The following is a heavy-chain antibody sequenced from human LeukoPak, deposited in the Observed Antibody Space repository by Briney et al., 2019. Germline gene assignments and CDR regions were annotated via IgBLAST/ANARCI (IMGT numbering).Heavy chain of an antibody. V-gene: IGHV4-4*09. CDR3: ARISAAGTWGAWFDP. J-gene: IGHJ5*02. CDR2: IYTSGST. D-gene: IGHD6-13*01. CDR1: GGSISSYY. Sequence: PSETLSLTCTVSGGSISSYYWSWIRQPPGKGLEWIGYIYTSGSTNYNPSLKSRVTISVDTSKNQFSLKLSSVTAADTAVYYCARISAAGTWGAWFDPWGQGTLVTVSS.